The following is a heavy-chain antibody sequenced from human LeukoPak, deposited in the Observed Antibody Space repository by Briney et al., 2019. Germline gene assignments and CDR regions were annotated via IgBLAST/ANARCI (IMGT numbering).Heavy chain of an antibody. Sequence: PGGSLRLSRALSGFALTKAWMRWVREAPREGVGWGGRIKSKTDGGTTDCAAPVKGRFAISRDDSNNTLSLQMNSLKTEDTAVYYCTTAQWLGAHWGQGTLVTVSS. J-gene: IGHJ4*02. CDR3: TTAQWLGAH. D-gene: IGHD6-19*01. V-gene: IGHV3-15*01. CDR2: IKSKTDGGTT. CDR1: GFALTKAW.